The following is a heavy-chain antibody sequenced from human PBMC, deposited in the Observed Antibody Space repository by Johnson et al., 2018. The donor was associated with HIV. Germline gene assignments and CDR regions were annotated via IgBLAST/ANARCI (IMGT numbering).Heavy chain of an antibody. CDR1: GFTVSSNY. V-gene: IGHV3-30-3*01. CDR3: ATSLLFIKGAFDI. D-gene: IGHD3-10*01. J-gene: IGHJ3*02. CDR2: ISYDGSNK. Sequence: QVQLVESGGGLVQPGGSLRLSCAASGFTVSSNYMSWVRQAPGKGLEWVALISYDGSNKYYADSVKGRFTISRDNSKNTLYLQMNSLRAEDTALYYCATSLLFIKGAFDIWGQGTMVTVSS.